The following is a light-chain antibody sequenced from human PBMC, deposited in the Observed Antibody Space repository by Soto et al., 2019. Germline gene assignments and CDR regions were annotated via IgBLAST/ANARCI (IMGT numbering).Light chain of an antibody. V-gene: IGKV1-12*01. Sequence: DIQMIQTPSPVSASVREGVIGTFPSSHGISSSLVWYQQKPCQGPKLLIYGASSLDSGVPSRVSGSGYGTDFTLTITSLQTEDFAAYYCQQYNSFPCTFGQGTKVEIK. CDR2: GAS. CDR1: HGISSS. CDR3: QQYNSFPCT. J-gene: IGKJ1*01.